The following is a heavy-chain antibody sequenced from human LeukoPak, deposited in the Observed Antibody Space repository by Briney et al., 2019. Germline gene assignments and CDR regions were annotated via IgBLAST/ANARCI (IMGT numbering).Heavy chain of an antibody. V-gene: IGHV1-46*01. CDR3: ARDHGYCSGGSCLEGAFDI. J-gene: IGHJ3*02. Sequence: ASVKVSCKASGYTFTSYYMHWVRQAPGQGLEWMGIINPSGGSTSYAQKFQGRVTMTRDTSTSTVYMELSSLRSEDTAVYYCARDHGYCSGGSCLEGAFDIWGQGTMVTVSS. CDR2: INPSGGST. CDR1: GYTFTSYY. D-gene: IGHD2-15*01.